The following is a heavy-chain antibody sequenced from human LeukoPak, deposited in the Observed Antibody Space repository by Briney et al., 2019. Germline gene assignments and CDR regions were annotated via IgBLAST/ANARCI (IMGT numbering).Heavy chain of an antibody. CDR3: ARGACGGDCYLV. Sequence: PSETLSLTCTVSGGSISSYYWSWIRQPPGKGLEWIGYIYYSGNTNYNPSLKSRVTISLDTSKNQFSLKLDSVTAADTAVCYCARGACGGDCYLVWGQGTLVTVSS. J-gene: IGHJ4*02. V-gene: IGHV4-59*01. CDR1: GGSISSYY. D-gene: IGHD2-21*02. CDR2: IYYSGNT.